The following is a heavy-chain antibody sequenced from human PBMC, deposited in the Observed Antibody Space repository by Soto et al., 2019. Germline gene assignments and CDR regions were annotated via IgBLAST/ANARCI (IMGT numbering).Heavy chain of an antibody. Sequence: SETLSLTCTVSGGSISSYYWSWIRQPPGKGLEWIGYIYYGGSTNYNPSLKSRVTISVDTSKNQFSLKLSSVTAADTAVYYCARSDYGDCFDYWAQGTLVTFSS. CDR1: GGSISSYY. V-gene: IGHV4-59*01. CDR2: IYYGGST. CDR3: ARSDYGDCFDY. J-gene: IGHJ4*02. D-gene: IGHD4-17*01.